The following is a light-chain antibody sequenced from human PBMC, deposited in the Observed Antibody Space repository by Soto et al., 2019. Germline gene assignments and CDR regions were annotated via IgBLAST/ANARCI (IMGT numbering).Light chain of an antibody. CDR1: QDLLHSNGYNY. Sequence: DIVMTQSPLSLAVTPGEPASISCRSSQDLLHSNGYNYLDWYLQKPGQSPQLLIYLGSNRASGVPDRFSGSGSGTDFTLKISRVEAADVGVYYCMQSLQTPPWTFGQGTKVEIK. V-gene: IGKV2-28*01. J-gene: IGKJ1*01. CDR3: MQSLQTPPWT. CDR2: LGS.